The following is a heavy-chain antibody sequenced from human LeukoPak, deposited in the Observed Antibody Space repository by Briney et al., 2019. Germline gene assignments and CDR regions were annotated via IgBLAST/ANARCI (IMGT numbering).Heavy chain of an antibody. Sequence: GGSLRLSCAASGFTVSSNYMSWVRQAPGKGLEWVSVIYSGGSTYYADSVKGRFTISRDNSKNTLSLQMNSLRPEDTAVYYCARDCSSTSCYEVGYYWGQGTLVTASS. CDR3: ARDCSSTSCYEVGYY. J-gene: IGHJ4*02. CDR2: IYSGGST. D-gene: IGHD2-2*01. CDR1: GFTVSSNY. V-gene: IGHV3-53*01.